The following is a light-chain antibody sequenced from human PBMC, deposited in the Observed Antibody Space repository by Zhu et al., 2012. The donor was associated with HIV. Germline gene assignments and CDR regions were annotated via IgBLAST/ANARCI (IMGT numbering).Light chain of an antibody. CDR1: QSVNIF. J-gene: IGKJ1*01. CDR2: DAS. Sequence: IVLTQSPATLSLSPGERATVSCRASQSVNIFLAWYQQKPGQAPRLLIYDASKRATGIPARFSGSGSGTDFTLTISSLEPEDFAVYYCQQRSSWPGTFGQGTKVEIK. V-gene: IGKV3-11*01. CDR3: QQRSSWPGT.